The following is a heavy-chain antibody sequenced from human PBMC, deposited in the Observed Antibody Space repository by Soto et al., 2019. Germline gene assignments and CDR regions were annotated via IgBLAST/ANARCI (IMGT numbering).Heavy chain of an antibody. Sequence: SGPTLVNPTQTLTLTCTFSGFSLSTSGVGVGWIRQPPGKALEWLALIYWNDDKRYSASLKSRLTITKDTSKNQVVLTMTNMDPEDTATYYCAQRKIVGAIDYWGQGTLVTVSS. V-gene: IGHV2-5*01. CDR2: IYWNDDK. J-gene: IGHJ4*02. CDR3: AQRKIVGAIDY. D-gene: IGHD1-26*01. CDR1: GFSLSTSGVG.